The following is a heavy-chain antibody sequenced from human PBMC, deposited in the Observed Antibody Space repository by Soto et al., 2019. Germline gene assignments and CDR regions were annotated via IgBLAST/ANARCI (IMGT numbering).Heavy chain of an antibody. V-gene: IGHV3-53*04. Sequence: EVQLVESGGGLVQPGGSLRLSCTASGFAVRHNYMTWVRQAPGKGLEWVSLIYSGGDTAYADSVKGRFTISRHTSQNTLYLQMNCLRAEDTAVYYCARKTDSIPSGGDVWGKGTAVTVSS. D-gene: IGHD3-10*01. J-gene: IGHJ6*04. CDR1: GFAVRHNY. CDR2: IYSGGDT. CDR3: ARKTDSIPSGGDV.